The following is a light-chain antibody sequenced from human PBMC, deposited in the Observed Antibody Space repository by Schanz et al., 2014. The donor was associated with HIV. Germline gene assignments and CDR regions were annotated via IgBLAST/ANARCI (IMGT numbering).Light chain of an antibody. V-gene: IGLV2-14*03. CDR1: NSDVGGYKS. CDR3: SSYTSSSTLVV. J-gene: IGLJ2*01. CDR2: DVN. Sequence: QSALTQPASVSGSPGQSITISCTGTNSDVGGYKSVSWYQQHPGKAPKLMIYDVNNRPSGISDRFSGSKSGNTASLTISGLQAEDEADYYCSSYTSSSTLVVFGGGTKLTVL.